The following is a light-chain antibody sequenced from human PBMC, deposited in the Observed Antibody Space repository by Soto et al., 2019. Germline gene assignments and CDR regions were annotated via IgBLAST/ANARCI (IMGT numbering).Light chain of an antibody. CDR1: ISNIGAGYD. CDR3: QSYDSSLSGSV. Sequence: QSVLTQPPSVSGAPGQRVTISWTGSISNIGAGYDVHWYQQLPGTAPKLLIYNNNNRPSGVPDRFSGSKSGTSASLAITGLQAEDEADYYCQSYDSSLSGSVFGGGTKLTVL. V-gene: IGLV1-40*01. J-gene: IGLJ3*02. CDR2: NNN.